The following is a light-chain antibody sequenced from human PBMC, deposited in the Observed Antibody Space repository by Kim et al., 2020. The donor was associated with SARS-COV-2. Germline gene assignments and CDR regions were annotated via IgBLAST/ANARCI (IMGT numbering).Light chain of an antibody. V-gene: IGKV3-20*01. CDR2: GAS. CDR3: QQYGPSPQLT. J-gene: IGKJ4*01. Sequence: EFVLTQSPGTLSLSPGERATLSCRASQSVSNSYLAWYQQKPGQAPRLVIYGASNRATGIPERFSGSGSGTDFTLTISRLEPEDFAMYYCQQYGPSPQLTFGGGTKVDIK. CDR1: QSVSNSY.